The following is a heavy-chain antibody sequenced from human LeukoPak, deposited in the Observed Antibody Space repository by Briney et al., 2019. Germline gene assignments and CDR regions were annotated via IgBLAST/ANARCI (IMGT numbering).Heavy chain of an antibody. D-gene: IGHD3-10*01. Sequence: PGGSLRLSCAASGFTFSSYSMNWVRQAPGKGLEWVSSISSSSSYIYYADSVKGRFTISRDNAKNSLYLQMNSLRAEDTALYYCAREMRLLWFGELSDWGQGTLVTVSS. V-gene: IGHV3-21*04. J-gene: IGHJ4*02. CDR3: AREMRLLWFGELSD. CDR2: ISSSSSYI. CDR1: GFTFSSYS.